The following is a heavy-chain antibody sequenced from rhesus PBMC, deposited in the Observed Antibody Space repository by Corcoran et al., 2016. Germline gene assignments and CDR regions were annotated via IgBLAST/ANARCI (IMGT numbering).Heavy chain of an antibody. D-gene: IGHD3-9*01. CDR2: IYWDDGK. Sequence: QVTLKESGPALVKPTQTLTLTCTVSGFSLTTSGMGVGWIRQPTGKALEWLALIYWDDGKRCSTSLKSRLTISKDTSKNQVVLTMTNMYPVDTATYYCARGGSEDAYGYYYTYFDYWGQGVLVTVSS. CDR3: ARGGSEDAYGYYYTYFDY. J-gene: IGHJ4*01. CDR1: GFSLTTSGMG. V-gene: IGHV2-174*01.